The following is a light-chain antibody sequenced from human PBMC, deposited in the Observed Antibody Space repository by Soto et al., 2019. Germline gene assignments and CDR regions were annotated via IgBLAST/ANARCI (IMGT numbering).Light chain of an antibody. Sequence: EFVLTQSPGTLSLSPGERATLSCRASQTVRNNYLAWYQQKPGQAPRLLIYGTSNRATGIPDRISGSRSGTEFTLTISSLQSEDFGVYYCQQFDDWPTFGQGTKVDIK. CDR1: QTVRNN. J-gene: IGKJ1*01. V-gene: IGKV3-15*01. CDR2: GTS. CDR3: QQFDDWPT.